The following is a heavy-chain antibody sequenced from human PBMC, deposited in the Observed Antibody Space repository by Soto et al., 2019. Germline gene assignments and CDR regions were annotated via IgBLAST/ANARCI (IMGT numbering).Heavy chain of an antibody. CDR3: ARERSVGYCITTTCPKPFYYYAMDV. CDR2: MNPNTGNT. D-gene: IGHD2-2*01. V-gene: IGHV1-8*01. Sequence: GASVKVSCKASGYTFTSSDVYWVRQATGQGLELMGWMNPNTGNTGYAQKFQGRVTMTRNTSISTASMELSSLRSDDTAVYYCARERSVGYCITTTCPKPFYYYAMDVWGQGTTVTVSS. CDR1: GYTFTSSD. J-gene: IGHJ6*02.